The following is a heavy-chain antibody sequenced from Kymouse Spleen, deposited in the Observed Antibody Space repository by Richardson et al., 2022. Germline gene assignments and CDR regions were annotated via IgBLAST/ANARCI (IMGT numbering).Heavy chain of an antibody. D-gene: IGHD5-12*01. CDR2: IYYSGST. Sequence: QVQLQESGPGLVKPSETLSLTCTVSGGSISSYYWSWIRQPPGKGLEWIGYIYYSGSTNYNPSLKSRVTISVDTSKNQFSLKLSSVTAADTAVYYCASGYSGYGPFDYWGQGTLVTVSS. V-gene: IGHV4-59*01. J-gene: IGHJ4*02. CDR1: GGSISSYY. CDR3: ASGYSGYGPFDY.